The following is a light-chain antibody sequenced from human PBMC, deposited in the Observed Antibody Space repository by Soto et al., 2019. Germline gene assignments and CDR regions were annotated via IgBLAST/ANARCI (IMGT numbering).Light chain of an antibody. Sequence: DIQMTQSPSTLSGSLGDRFTITCRASQTISSWLAWYQQKPGKAPKLLIYKASTLKSGVPSRFSGSGSETEFTLTISSLQPDDFATYYCQHYNSYSEAFGQGTKV. J-gene: IGKJ1*01. CDR2: KAS. V-gene: IGKV1-5*03. CDR1: QTISSW. CDR3: QHYNSYSEA.